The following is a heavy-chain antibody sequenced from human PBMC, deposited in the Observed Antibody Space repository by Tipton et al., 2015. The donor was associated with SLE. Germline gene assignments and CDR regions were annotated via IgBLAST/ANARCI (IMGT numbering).Heavy chain of an antibody. V-gene: IGHV3-48*03. CDR3: AKGGRNYEGSYFDS. CDR1: GFTFSNYE. D-gene: IGHD3-10*01. Sequence: PLRLSCAASGFTFSNYEMHWVRQVPGKGLEWLSYISDTGETVFYADSVKGRFTISRDNARNSLYLQVNSLRVEDTAEYFCAKGGRNYEGSYFDSWGQGTLVTVSS. CDR2: ISDTGETV. J-gene: IGHJ4*02.